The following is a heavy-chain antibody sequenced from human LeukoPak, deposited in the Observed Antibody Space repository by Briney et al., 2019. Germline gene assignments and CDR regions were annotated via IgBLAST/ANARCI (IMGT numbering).Heavy chain of an antibody. V-gene: IGHV3-11*04. Sequence: GGSLRLSCAASGFTFSDYYMNWIRQAPGKGLEWVSYIASSGSTIYYADSVKGRFTISRDNAKNSLYLQMNSLRVEDTAVYYCARRRRWGFDYWGQGTLVTVSS. J-gene: IGHJ4*02. CDR2: IASSGSTI. D-gene: IGHD5-24*01. CDR3: ARRRRWGFDY. CDR1: GFTFSDYY.